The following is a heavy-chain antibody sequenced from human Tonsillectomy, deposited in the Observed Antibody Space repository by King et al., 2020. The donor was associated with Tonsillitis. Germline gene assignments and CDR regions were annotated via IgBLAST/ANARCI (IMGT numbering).Heavy chain of an antibody. Sequence: PLQESGPGLVKPSETLSLTCTVSGGSISSSRYYWGWIRQPPGKGLEWVGSIYYSGSTHYNPSLKSRVTISVDTSKNQFSLKLRSVTAADTAVFYCAREAYYYDTSGYSSFDYWGQGALVTVSS. V-gene: IGHV4-39*02. D-gene: IGHD3-22*01. J-gene: IGHJ4*02. CDR1: GGSISSSRYY. CDR3: AREAYYYDTSGYSSFDY. CDR2: IYYSGST.